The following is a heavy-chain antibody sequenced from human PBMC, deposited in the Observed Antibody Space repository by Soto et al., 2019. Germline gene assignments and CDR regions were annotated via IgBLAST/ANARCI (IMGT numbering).Heavy chain of an antibody. CDR2: ISYDGSNK. CDR1: GFTFSSYG. D-gene: IGHD1-1*01. CDR3: AKDPHWNDVHYYYGMDV. V-gene: IGHV3-30*18. Sequence: QVQLVESGGGVVQPGRSLRLSCAASGFTFSSYGMHWVRQAPGKGLEWVAVISYDGSNKYYADSVKGRFTISRDNSKNTLYLQMNSLRAEDTAVYYCAKDPHWNDVHYYYGMDVWCQGTTVTVSS. J-gene: IGHJ6*02.